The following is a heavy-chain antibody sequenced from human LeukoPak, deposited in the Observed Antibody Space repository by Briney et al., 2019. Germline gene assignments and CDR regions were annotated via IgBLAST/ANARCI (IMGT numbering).Heavy chain of an antibody. Sequence: SQTLSLTCAISGDSVSSNSAAWNWIRQSPSRGLEWLGRTYYRSKWYNDYAVSVKSRITINPDTSKNQFSLQLNSLTPEDTAVYYCARDFPSTSWYAMNWFDPWGQGTLVAVSS. CDR1: GDSVSSNSAA. CDR3: ARDFPSTSWYAMNWFDP. D-gene: IGHD6-13*01. CDR2: TYYRSKWYN. V-gene: IGHV6-1*01. J-gene: IGHJ5*02.